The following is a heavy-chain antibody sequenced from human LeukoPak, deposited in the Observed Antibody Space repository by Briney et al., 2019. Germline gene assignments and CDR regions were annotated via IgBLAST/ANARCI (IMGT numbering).Heavy chain of an antibody. CDR1: GGSFSGYY. CDR2: INHSGST. D-gene: IGHD3-3*01. Sequence: SETLSLTCAVYGGSFSGYYWSWIRQPPGKGLEWLGEINHSGSTNYNPSLKSRVTISVDTSKNQFSLKLSSVTAADTAVYYCAREYDFWSGYYIAYFDYWGQGTLVTVSS. V-gene: IGHV4-34*01. CDR3: AREYDFWSGYYIAYFDY. J-gene: IGHJ4*02.